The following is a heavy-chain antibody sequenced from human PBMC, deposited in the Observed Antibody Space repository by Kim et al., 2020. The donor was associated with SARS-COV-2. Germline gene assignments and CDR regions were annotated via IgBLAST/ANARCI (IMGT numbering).Heavy chain of an antibody. CDR1: GFSFSTYV. J-gene: IGHJ4*02. D-gene: IGHD2-2*01. CDR2: IRGSGGTT. CDR3: ARGTLSSYFFDY. V-gene: IGHV3-23*01. Sequence: GGSLRLSCVASGFSFSTYVMRWVRQAPGKGLEWVSGIRGSGGTTSYTDSVKGRFTISRDNSKNTLYLQMNSLRAEDTAVYYCARGTLSSYFFDYWGQGTLVTVSS.